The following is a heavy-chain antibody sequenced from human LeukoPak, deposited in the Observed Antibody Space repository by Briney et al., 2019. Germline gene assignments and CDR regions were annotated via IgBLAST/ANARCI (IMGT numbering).Heavy chain of an antibody. CDR2: ISYTGST. CDR3: ASHYYYGAGSYYNRWFDP. V-gene: IGHV4-59*08. J-gene: IGHJ5*02. CDR1: GGSISRYY. Sequence: SETLSLTCTVSGGSISRYYWSWIRQPPGKGLEWIGYISYTGSTTYNSSLKSRVTISVDTSKNQFSLKLSSVTAADTALYYCASHYYYGAGSYYNRWFDPWGQGTLVTVSS. D-gene: IGHD3-10*01.